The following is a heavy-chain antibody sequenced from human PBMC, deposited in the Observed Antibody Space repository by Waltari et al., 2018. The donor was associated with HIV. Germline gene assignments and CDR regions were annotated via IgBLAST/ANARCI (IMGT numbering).Heavy chain of an antibody. Sequence: EVQLVQSGAEVKKPGESLKISCKGSGYSFTTYWIAWVRQMPGKGLEWMGITYPGDSDTRYIPSFQGQVTISADKSISTAFLQWTSLKASDTAIYYCARLYSDYADSWGQGTLVTVSS. V-gene: IGHV5-51*01. CDR1: GYSFTTYW. CDR3: ARLYSDYADS. D-gene: IGHD4-17*01. J-gene: IGHJ5*01. CDR2: TYPGDSDT.